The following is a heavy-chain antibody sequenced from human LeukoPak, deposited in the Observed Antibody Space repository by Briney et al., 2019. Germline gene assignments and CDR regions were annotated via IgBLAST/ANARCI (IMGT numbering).Heavy chain of an antibody. CDR2: IRGSGDST. J-gene: IGHJ4*02. CDR1: GFTFSTYI. Sequence: GGSLRLSRAAPGFTFSTYIMSWVRQAPGKGLGWVSGIRGSGDSTYYADSVKGRFTISRDNSKNTLYLQMNSLRAEDTAVYYCAKGHTDSEWLYFDSWGQGSLVTVSS. V-gene: IGHV3-23*01. CDR3: AKGHTDSEWLYFDS. D-gene: IGHD5-12*01.